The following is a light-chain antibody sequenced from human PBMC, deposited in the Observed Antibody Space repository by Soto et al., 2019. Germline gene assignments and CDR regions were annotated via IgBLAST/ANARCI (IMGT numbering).Light chain of an antibody. CDR2: GAS. Sequence: DILMTQSPSSLSASVGDRVTITCRASQRISSYLNWYQQKPGKAPNLLIWGASTLLSGVPSRFSGSGSGTDFTLTISSLQPEDFAVYYCQQYGSSITFGQGTRLEI. CDR1: QRISSY. J-gene: IGKJ5*01. CDR3: QQYGSSIT. V-gene: IGKV1-39*01.